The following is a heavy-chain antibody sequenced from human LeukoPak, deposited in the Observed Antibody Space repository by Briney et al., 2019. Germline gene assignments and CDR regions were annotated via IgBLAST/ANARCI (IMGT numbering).Heavy chain of an antibody. V-gene: IGHV1-2*02. CDR1: GYTFNGYY. D-gene: IGHD3-22*01. CDR3: AREKKFRRYYYDSSNAFDI. Sequence: GASVKVSCKASGYTFNGYYMHWVRQAPGQGLEWMGWINPNSGGTNYAQKFQGRVTMTRATSISTAYMELSRLRSDDTAVYYCAREKKFRRYYYDSSNAFDIWGQGTMVTVSS. CDR2: INPNSGGT. J-gene: IGHJ3*02.